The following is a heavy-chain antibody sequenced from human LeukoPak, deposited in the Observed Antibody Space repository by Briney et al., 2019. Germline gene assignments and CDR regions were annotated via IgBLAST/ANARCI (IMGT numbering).Heavy chain of an antibody. CDR1: GFTFSGYA. CDR2: ISGSGGST. D-gene: IGHD1-26*01. CDR3: AKAVWYGGSYYIDY. Sequence: GGSLRLSCAASGFTFSGYAMSWVRQAPGKGLEWVSAISGSGGSTYYADSVKGRFTISRDNSKNTLYLQMNSLRAEDTAVYYCAKAVWYGGSYYIDYWGQGTLVTVSS. J-gene: IGHJ4*02. V-gene: IGHV3-23*01.